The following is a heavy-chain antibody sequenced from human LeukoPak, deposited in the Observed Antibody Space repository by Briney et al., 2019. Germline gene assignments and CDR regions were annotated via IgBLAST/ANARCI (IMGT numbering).Heavy chain of an antibody. J-gene: IGHJ4*02. Sequence: SETLSLTCTVSGGSISSYYWSWIRQPQGKGLEWIGYIYYSGSTNYNPSLKSRVTISVDTSKNQFSLKLSSVTAADTAVYYCARRRGYSFDYWGQGTLVTVSS. CDR1: GGSISSYY. CDR3: ARRRGYSFDY. V-gene: IGHV4-59*08. D-gene: IGHD5-18*01. CDR2: IYYSGST.